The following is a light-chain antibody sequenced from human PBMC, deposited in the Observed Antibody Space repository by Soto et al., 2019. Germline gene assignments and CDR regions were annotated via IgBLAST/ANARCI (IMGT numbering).Light chain of an antibody. Sequence: SQTTMCVFPKVRATFSSGASKSVSSELAGYQQKPGQAPRLLIYDASSRPTDIPARFSGSGSGTDFTLTISRVEPDDFAVYYCQQYGTAPFTLGQGSRLEI. CDR3: QQYGTAPFT. CDR1: KSVSSE. J-gene: IGKJ5*01. V-gene: IGKV3D-20*01. CDR2: DAS.